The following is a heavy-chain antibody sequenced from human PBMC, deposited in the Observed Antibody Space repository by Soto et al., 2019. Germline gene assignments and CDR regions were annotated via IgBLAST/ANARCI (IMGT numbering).Heavy chain of an antibody. CDR3: ARGAHYDFWSGSLRLGGYYYYYMDV. CDR1: GGSISSYY. D-gene: IGHD3-3*01. J-gene: IGHJ6*03. Sequence: PSETLSLTCTVSGGSISSYYWSWIRQPPGKELERIRYIYYSGSTNYNPSLKSRVTISVDTSKNQFSLKLSSVTAADTAVYYCARGAHYDFWSGSLRLGGYYYYYMDVWGKGTTVTVSS. V-gene: IGHV4-59*01. CDR2: IYYSGST.